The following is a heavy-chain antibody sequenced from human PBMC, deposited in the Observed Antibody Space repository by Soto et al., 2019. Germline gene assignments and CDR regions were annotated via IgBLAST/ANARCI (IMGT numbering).Heavy chain of an antibody. CDR2: INHSGST. CDR1: GGSFSGYY. J-gene: IGHJ3*02. V-gene: IGHV4-34*01. CDR3: ASKFGELLADAFDI. D-gene: IGHD3-10*01. Sequence: SETLSLTCAVYGGSFSGYYWTWIRQPPGTGLEWIGEINHSGSTNYNPSLKSRVTISVDTSKNQFSLKLTSVTAADTAVYYCASKFGELLADAFDIWGQGTMVTVS.